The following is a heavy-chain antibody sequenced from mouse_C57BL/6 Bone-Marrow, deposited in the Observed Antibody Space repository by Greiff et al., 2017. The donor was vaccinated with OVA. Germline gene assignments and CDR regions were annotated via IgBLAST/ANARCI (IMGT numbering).Heavy chain of an antibody. CDR2: ISYSGST. D-gene: IGHD4-1*01. Sequence: EVKVVESGPGLAKPSQTLSLTCSVTGYSITSDYWNWIRQFPGNTLEYMGYISYSGSTYYNPSLKSRISITRDTSKNQYYLQLNSVTTEDTATYYCAKKINWAWYFDVWGTGTTVTVSS. V-gene: IGHV3-8*01. CDR3: AKKINWAWYFDV. J-gene: IGHJ1*03. CDR1: GYSITSDY.